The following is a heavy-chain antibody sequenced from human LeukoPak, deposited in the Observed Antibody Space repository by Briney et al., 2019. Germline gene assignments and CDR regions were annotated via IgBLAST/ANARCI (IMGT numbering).Heavy chain of an antibody. J-gene: IGHJ3*02. CDR2: IYFSGNT. Sequence: YPSETLSLTCTISSGSIDNFYWSWIRQPAGKGLEWIGQIYFSGNTKYNPSLKSRVTISVDTSKNQFSLKLSSVTAADTAVYYCARLSRTVGRDAFDIWGQGTMVTVSS. D-gene: IGHD4-23*01. CDR3: ARLSRTVGRDAFDI. CDR1: SGSIDNFY. V-gene: IGHV4-59*01.